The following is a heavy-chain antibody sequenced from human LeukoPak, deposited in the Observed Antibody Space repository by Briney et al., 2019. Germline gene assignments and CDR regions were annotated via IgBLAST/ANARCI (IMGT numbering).Heavy chain of an antibody. V-gene: IGHV4-59*08. CDR2: IYYSGST. CDR3: ARSLYGSGSYPIRN. J-gene: IGHJ4*02. Sequence: SETLSLTYTVSGGSISSYYWSWIRQPPGKGLEWIGYIYYSGSTNYNPSLKSRVTISVDTSKNQFSLKLSSVTAADTAVYYCARSLYGSGSYPIRNWGQGTLVTVSS. CDR1: GGSISSYY. D-gene: IGHD3-10*01.